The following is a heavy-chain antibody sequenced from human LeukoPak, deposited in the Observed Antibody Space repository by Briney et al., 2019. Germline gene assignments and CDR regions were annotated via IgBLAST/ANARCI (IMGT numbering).Heavy chain of an antibody. V-gene: IGHV3-15*01. CDR2: VKSKTDGGTT. CDR3: TASNYYGSGSPTFDY. D-gene: IGHD3-10*01. CDR1: GFTFSVGW. J-gene: IGHJ4*02. Sequence: PGGSLRLSCAASGFTFSVGWMNWVRQAPGKGLEWVGRVKSKTDGGTTDYDESVKGRFSVSRDDSKNTVYLQMNNLQTEDTAVYYCTASNYYGSGSPTFDYWGQGTLVTVSS.